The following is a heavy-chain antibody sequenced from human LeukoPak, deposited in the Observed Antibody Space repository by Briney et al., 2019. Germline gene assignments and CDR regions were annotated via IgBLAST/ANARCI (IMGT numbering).Heavy chain of an antibody. CDR1: GGTFSSYA. V-gene: IGHV1-69*05. CDR2: IIPIFGTA. D-gene: IGHD2-8*01. CDR3: ARESGYHCTNGPHTRGCWFDP. Sequence: SVKVSCKASGGTFSSYAISWVRQAPGQGLEWMGGIIPIFGTANYAQKFQGRVTITTDESTSTAYMELSSLRSEDTAVYYCARESGYHCTNGPHTRGCWFDPWGQGTLVTVSS. J-gene: IGHJ5*02.